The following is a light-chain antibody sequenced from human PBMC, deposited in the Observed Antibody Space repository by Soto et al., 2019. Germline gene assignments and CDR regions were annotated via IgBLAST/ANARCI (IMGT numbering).Light chain of an antibody. CDR2: IAS. CDR1: QSVSSNY. CDR3: QQYGSSPWT. Sequence: EIVLTQSPGTLSLSPGERATLSCRASQSVSSNYLAWYQQKTGQTPRLLIYIASSRAPGIPDRFSGSGSGTHFTLTISSVEPEDFAVYYCQQYGSSPWTFGQGTKVVIK. V-gene: IGKV3-20*01. J-gene: IGKJ1*01.